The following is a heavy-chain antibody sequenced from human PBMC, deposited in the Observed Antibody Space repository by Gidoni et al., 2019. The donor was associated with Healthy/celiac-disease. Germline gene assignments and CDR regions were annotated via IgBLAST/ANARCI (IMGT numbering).Heavy chain of an antibody. V-gene: IGHV3-33*01. CDR3: ASDDELMATITGYSFDY. CDR1: GFTFSSYG. CDR2: IWYDGSNK. D-gene: IGHD5-12*01. Sequence: LRLSCAASGFTFSSYGMHWFREAPGKGLEGVAVIWYDGSNKYYADSVKGRFTISSDKSKTTLYLQMNSLRAEDTAVYYCASDDELMATITGYSFDYWGQGTLVTVSS. J-gene: IGHJ4*02.